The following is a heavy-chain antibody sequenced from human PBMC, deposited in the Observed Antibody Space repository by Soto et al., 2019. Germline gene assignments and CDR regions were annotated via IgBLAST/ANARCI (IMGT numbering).Heavy chain of an antibody. CDR2: IYYSGST. CDR1: GGSITNFH. D-gene: IGHD3-9*01. J-gene: IGHJ4*02. V-gene: IGHV4-59*01. Sequence: SETLSLTCTVSGGSITNFHWSWIRQPPGKGLEWIGYIYYSGSTNYNPSPKSRVTMSIDTSKNQFSLKLISVTAADTAAYYCAAYDSEGYFDYWGQGALVTV. CDR3: AAYDSEGYFDY.